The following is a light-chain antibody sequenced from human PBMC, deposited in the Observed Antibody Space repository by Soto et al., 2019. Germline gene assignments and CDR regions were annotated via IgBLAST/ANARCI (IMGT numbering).Light chain of an antibody. J-gene: IGKJ1*01. V-gene: IGKV3-11*01. Sequence: EIVLTQSPATLSLSPGERATLSCRASQSVTNYLAWYQQNPGQAPRLLIYDASNRATGIPARFSGSGSGTDFTLTISSLEPEDFAVYYCQQRSNWPSGTFVQGTKVEIK. CDR3: QQRSNWPSGT. CDR1: QSVTNY. CDR2: DAS.